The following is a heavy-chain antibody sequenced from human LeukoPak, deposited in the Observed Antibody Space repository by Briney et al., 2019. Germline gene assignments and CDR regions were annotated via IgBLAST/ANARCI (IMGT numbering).Heavy chain of an antibody. V-gene: IGHV3-74*01. CDR3: ARPVTTGAFDI. CDR2: INSDGSST. Sequence: PGGSLRLSCAASGFTFRSYWMHWVRQAPGKGLVWVSRINSDGSSTSYADSVEGRFTISRDNAKNTLYLQMNSLRAEDTAVYYCARPVTTGAFDIWGQGTMVTVSS. D-gene: IGHD1-14*01. J-gene: IGHJ3*02. CDR1: GFTFRSYW.